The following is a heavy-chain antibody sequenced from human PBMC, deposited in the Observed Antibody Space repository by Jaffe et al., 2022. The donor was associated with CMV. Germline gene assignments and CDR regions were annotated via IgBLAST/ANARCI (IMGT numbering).Heavy chain of an antibody. CDR3: ARGGSGDSSGYQNNWFDP. Sequence: QLQLQESGPGLVKPSETLSLTCTVSGGSISSSSYYWGWIRQPPGKGLEWIGSIYYSGSTYYNPSLKSRVTISVDTSKNQFSLKLSSVTAADTAVYYCARGGSGDSSGYQNNWFDPWGQGTLVTVSS. CDR1: GGSISSSSYY. CDR2: IYYSGST. V-gene: IGHV4-39*01. D-gene: IGHD3-22*01. J-gene: IGHJ5*02.